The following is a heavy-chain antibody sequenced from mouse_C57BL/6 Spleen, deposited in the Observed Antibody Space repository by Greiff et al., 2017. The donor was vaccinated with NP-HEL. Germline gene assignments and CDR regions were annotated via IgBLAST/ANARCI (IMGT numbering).Heavy chain of an antibody. V-gene: IGHV5-4*01. CDR2: ISDGGSYT. D-gene: IGHD3-2*02. CDR1: GFTFSSYA. Sequence: EVKLMESGGGLVKPGGSLKLSCAASGFTFSSYAMSWVRQTPEKRLEWVATISDGGSYTYYPDNVKGRFTISRDNAKNNLYLQMSHLKSEDTAMYYCARDRASDSSGYMAWFAYWGQGTLGTVSA. CDR3: ARDRASDSSGYMAWFAY. J-gene: IGHJ3*01.